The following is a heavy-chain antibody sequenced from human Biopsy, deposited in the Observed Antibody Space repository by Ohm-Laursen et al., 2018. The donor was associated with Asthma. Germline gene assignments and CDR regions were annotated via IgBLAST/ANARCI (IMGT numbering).Heavy chain of an antibody. CDR2: INPNSGVT. CDR1: GYTFTSYY. Sequence: ASVKVSCKASGYTFTSYYMHWVRQAPGQGLEWMGRINPNSGVTNYAQKFQGRVTMTRDTSISTAYMELSRLRSDDTAVYYCARGRHYDFWSGYYIEYFDYWGQGTLVTVSS. J-gene: IGHJ4*02. D-gene: IGHD3-3*01. CDR3: ARGRHYDFWSGYYIEYFDY. V-gene: IGHV1-2*06.